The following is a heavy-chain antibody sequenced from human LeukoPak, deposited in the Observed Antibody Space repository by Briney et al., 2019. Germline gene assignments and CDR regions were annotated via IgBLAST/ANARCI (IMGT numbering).Heavy chain of an antibody. Sequence: GGSLRLSCAASGFTFSSYWMSWVRQAPGKGLEWVANIKQDGSEEYYVDSVKGRFTISRDNAKNSLYLQMNSLRAEDTAVYYCARSRDRYGSSWYFNYWGQGTTVTVSS. V-gene: IGHV3-7*01. CDR3: ARSRDRYGSSWYFNY. CDR2: IKQDGSEE. D-gene: IGHD6-13*01. CDR1: GFTFSSYW. J-gene: IGHJ4*03.